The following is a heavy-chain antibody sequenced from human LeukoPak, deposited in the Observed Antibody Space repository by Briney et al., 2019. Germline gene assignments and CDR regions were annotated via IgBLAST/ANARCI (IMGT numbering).Heavy chain of an antibody. CDR1: GFTFSIFG. J-gene: IGHJ4*02. D-gene: IGHD6-19*01. CDR2: ISHTGNNR. CDR3: AAGYSSGWRNLIDY. Sequence: GRSLRLSCAASGFTFSIFGMHSVRQAPGKGLEWVAPISHTGNNRYYADSVKGRFSISRDNSKNTMYLQMDSLRAEDTAVYYFAAGYSSGWRNLIDYWGQGTLVTVSS. V-gene: IGHV3-30*03.